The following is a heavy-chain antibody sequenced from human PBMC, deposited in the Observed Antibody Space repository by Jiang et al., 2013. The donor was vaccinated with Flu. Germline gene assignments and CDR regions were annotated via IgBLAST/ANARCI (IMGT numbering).Heavy chain of an antibody. D-gene: IGHD1-26*01. J-gene: IGHJ4*02. CDR3: ARDRMGKWELLRWRGRGYFDY. Sequence: YISSSGSTIYYADSVKGRFTISRDNAKNSLYLQMNSLRAEDTAVYYCARDRMGKWELLRWRGRGYFDYWGQGTLVTVSS. V-gene: IGHV3-48*03. CDR2: ISSSGSTI.